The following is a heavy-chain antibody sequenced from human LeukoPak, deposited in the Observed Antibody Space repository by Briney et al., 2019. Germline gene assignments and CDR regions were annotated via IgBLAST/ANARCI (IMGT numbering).Heavy chain of an antibody. CDR1: GFTFSSYG. Sequence: GGSLRLSCAASGFTFSSYGMHWVRQAPGKGLEWVAVISYDGSNKYYADSVKGRFTISRDNSKNTLYLQMNSLRAEDTAVYYCASQLYDYGDYVSDYWGQGTLVTVSS. D-gene: IGHD4-17*01. J-gene: IGHJ4*02. CDR2: ISYDGSNK. CDR3: ASQLYDYGDYVSDY. V-gene: IGHV3-30*03.